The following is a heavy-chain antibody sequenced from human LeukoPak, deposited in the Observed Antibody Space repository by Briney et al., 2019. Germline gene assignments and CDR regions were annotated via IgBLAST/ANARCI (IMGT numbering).Heavy chain of an antibody. CDR1: GYTLTELS. CDR3: AREHIGYCSGGSCYVTDY. CDR2: INPNSGGT. D-gene: IGHD2-15*01. J-gene: IGHJ4*02. V-gene: IGHV1-2*02. Sequence: GASVKVSCKVSGYTLTELSMHWVRQAPGQGLEWMGWINPNSGGTNYAQKFQGRVTMTRDTSFSTAYMELSRLRSDDTAVYYCAREHIGYCSGGSCYVTDYWGQGTLVTVSS.